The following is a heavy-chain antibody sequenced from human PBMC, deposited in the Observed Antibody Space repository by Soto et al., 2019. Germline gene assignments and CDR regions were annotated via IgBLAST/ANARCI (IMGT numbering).Heavy chain of an antibody. J-gene: IGHJ4*02. D-gene: IGHD3-22*01. CDR2: ISAYNGNT. V-gene: IGHV1-18*01. CDR3: ARDRYYDSSGLYYFDY. CDR1: GYTFTSYA. Sequence: ASVKVSCKASGYTFTSYAISWVRQAPGQGLEWMGWISAYNGNTNYAQKLQGRVTMTTDTSTSTAYMELRSLRSDDTAVYYCARDRYYDSSGLYYFDYWGQGTLVTVSS.